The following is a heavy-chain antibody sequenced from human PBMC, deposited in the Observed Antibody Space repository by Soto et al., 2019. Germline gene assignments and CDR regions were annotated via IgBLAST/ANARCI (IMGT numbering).Heavy chain of an antibody. Sequence: SETLSLTCTVSGGSISSGDYYWSWIRQPPGKGLEWIGYIYYSGSTYYNPSLKSRVTISVDTSKNQFSLKLSSVTAADTAVYYCARWGGLGLVGIPYYFDYWGQGTLVTVSS. V-gene: IGHV4-30-4*01. CDR3: ARWGGLGLVGIPYYFDY. CDR2: IYYSGST. D-gene: IGHD6-6*01. J-gene: IGHJ4*02. CDR1: GGSISSGDYY.